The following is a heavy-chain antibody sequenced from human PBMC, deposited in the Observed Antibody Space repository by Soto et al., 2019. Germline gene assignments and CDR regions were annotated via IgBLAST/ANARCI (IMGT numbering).Heavy chain of an antibody. Sequence: GGSLSLSCAASGFTFSTYAMSWVRQAPGKGLDWVSTISADGTGTYYVDSVKGRFTISRDNSKNTLYLQMNRLRAEDMAVYYCANDKPGITILAAIDYWGQGTQVTVSS. D-gene: IGHD1-1*01. CDR3: ANDKPGITILAAIDY. V-gene: IGHV3-23*01. CDR2: ISADGTGT. J-gene: IGHJ4*02. CDR1: GFTFSTYA.